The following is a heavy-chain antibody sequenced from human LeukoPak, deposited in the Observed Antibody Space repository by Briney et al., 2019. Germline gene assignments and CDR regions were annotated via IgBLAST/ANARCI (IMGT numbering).Heavy chain of an antibody. J-gene: IGHJ4*02. CDR1: GYSFTSYW. V-gene: IGHV5-51*01. CDR3: ARPRYYDSSGRYYFDY. D-gene: IGHD3-22*01. CDR2: IYPGDSDT. Sequence: GESLKISCKGSGYSFTSYWIGWVRQMPGKGLEWMGIIYPGDSDTRYSPSFKAQVTISADKSITTAYLQWSSRKASDTAMYYCARPRYYDSSGRYYFDYWGQGTLVTVSS.